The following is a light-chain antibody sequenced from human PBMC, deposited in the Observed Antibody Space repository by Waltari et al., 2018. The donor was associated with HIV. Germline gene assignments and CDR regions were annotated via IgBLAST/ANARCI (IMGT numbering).Light chain of an antibody. J-gene: IGLJ3*02. CDR2: AVN. V-gene: IGLV2-8*01. CDR3: NSYAGSNKWV. Sequence: QSALTQPPSASGSPGQSVTISCTGPTSTVVGSRYVSCYQQHPAKAPKLMIYAVNTRPSGVPDRFSGSKAANTASLTVSGLQADDEADYYCNSYAGSNKWVFGGGTKLTVL. CDR1: TSTVVGSRY.